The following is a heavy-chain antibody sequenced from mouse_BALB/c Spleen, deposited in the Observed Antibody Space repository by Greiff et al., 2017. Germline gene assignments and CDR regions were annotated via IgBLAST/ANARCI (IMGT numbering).Heavy chain of an antibody. D-gene: IGHD2-4*01. J-gene: IGHJ4*01. CDR2: INPNNGGT. Sequence: EVHLVESGPELVKPGASVKIPCKASGYTFTDYNMDWVKQSHGKSLEWIGDINPNNGGTIYNQKFKGKATLTVDKSSSTAYMELRSLTSEDTAVYYCARGGGLRRRNAMDYWGQGTSVTVSS. CDR1: GYTFTDYN. CDR3: ARGGGLRRRNAMDY. V-gene: IGHV1-18*01.